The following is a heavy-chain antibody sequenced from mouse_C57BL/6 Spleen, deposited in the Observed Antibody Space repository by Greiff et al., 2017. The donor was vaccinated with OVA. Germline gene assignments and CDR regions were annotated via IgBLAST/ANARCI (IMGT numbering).Heavy chain of an antibody. V-gene: IGHV1-82*01. CDR3: ARGALRAVVAPFDY. CDR2: IYPGDGDT. Sequence: VQLQQSGPELVKPGASVKISCKASGYAFSSSWMNWVKQRPGKGLEWIGRIYPGDGDTNYNGKFKGKATLTADKSSSTAYMQLSSLTSEDSAVYFCARGALRAVVAPFDYWGQGTTLTVSS. D-gene: IGHD1-1*01. J-gene: IGHJ2*01. CDR1: GYAFSSSW.